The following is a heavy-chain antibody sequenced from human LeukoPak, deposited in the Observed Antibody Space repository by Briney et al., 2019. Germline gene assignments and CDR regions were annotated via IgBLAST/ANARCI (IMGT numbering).Heavy chain of an antibody. CDR3: ARDRKTGSYYPDY. V-gene: IGHV3-33*01. Sequence: GGSLRLSCAASGFTFSNHVMHWVRRTPGKGLEWLAVIWYDGSTKYYADSVKGRFTISRDNSGNTVFLHMNSLRAEDTAFYFCARDRKTGSYYPDYWGRGTLVTVSS. D-gene: IGHD3-10*01. CDR2: IWYDGSTK. J-gene: IGHJ4*02. CDR1: GFTFSNHV.